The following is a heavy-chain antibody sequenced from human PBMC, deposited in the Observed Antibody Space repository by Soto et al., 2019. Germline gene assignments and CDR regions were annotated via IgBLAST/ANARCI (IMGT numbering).Heavy chain of an antibody. V-gene: IGHV3-33*01. Sequence: GGSLRLSCAASGFTFSSYGMHWVRQAPGKGLEWVAVIWYDGSNKYYADSVKGRFTISRDNSKNTLYLQMNSLRAEDTAVYYCASYGEGGYSYGRRGFDYWGQGTLVTVSS. D-gene: IGHD5-18*01. CDR1: GFTFSSYG. CDR3: ASYGEGGYSYGRRGFDY. CDR2: IWYDGSNK. J-gene: IGHJ4*02.